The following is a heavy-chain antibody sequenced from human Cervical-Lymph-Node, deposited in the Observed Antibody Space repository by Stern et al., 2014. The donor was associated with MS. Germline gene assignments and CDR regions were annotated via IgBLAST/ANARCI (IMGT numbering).Heavy chain of an antibody. CDR1: GYIFTNYA. CDR2: INTNTGNP. Sequence: VQLAESGSELTKPGASVKVSCKASGYIFTNYAMNWVRQAPGQGLEWMGWINTNTGNPTYAQGFTGRFVFSLDTSVSTAYLQISSLKAEDTAVYYCARVWSRYGDYGMDVWGQGTTVTVSS. D-gene: IGHD4-17*01. CDR3: ARVWSRYGDYGMDV. J-gene: IGHJ6*02. V-gene: IGHV7-4-1*02.